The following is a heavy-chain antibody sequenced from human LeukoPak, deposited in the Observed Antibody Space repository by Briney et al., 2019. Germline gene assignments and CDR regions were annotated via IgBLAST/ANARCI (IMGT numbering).Heavy chain of an antibody. J-gene: IGHJ4*02. CDR3: ARDSHYVYFDY. V-gene: IGHV3-33*08. D-gene: IGHD3-10*02. Sequence: GGSLRLSCAASGFTFSTYAMSWVRQAPGKGLEWVAVIWYDRSNKYYADSVKGRFTISRDNSKNTLYLQMNSLRAEDTAVYYCARDSHYVYFDYWGQGTLVTVSS. CDR1: GFTFSTYA. CDR2: IWYDRSNK.